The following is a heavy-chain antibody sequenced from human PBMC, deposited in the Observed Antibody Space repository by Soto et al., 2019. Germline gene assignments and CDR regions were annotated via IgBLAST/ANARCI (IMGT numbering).Heavy chain of an antibody. CDR1: GFTFNTHW. Sequence: GESLKISCTAYGFTFNTHWMHWVRQAPGKGLVWVSRIYFDGITTNYADSVKGRLTVSRDNAKNTVYLHVNTLRDEDTAVYYCARGGAMGVDYWGQGTLVTVSS. J-gene: IGHJ4*02. CDR3: ARGGAMGVDY. D-gene: IGHD1-26*01. V-gene: IGHV3-74*01. CDR2: IYFDGITT.